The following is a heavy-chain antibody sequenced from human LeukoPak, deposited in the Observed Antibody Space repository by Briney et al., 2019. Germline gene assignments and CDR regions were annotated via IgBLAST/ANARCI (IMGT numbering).Heavy chain of an antibody. CDR1: GFTFSNYG. D-gene: IGHD1-26*01. CDR3: ARRGSGSYQYFDY. Sequence: GGSLRLSCAASGFTFSNYGMNWVRQAPGKGLEWVSAISGSGHNTYYADSVKGRFTISRDNAKNSLYLEMNSLRDEDTAVYYCARRGSGSYQYFDYWGQGTLVTVSS. CDR2: ISGSGHNT. J-gene: IGHJ4*02. V-gene: IGHV3-23*01.